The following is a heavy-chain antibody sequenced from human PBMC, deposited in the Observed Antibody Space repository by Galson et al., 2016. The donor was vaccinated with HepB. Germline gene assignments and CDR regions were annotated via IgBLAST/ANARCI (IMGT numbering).Heavy chain of an antibody. D-gene: IGHD3-3*02. Sequence: SLRLSCAASGFTFYSSAMSWVRQAPGKGLEWVSAISASGGVTYYADSGKGRFTISRDNSKNTLYLQMNSLRAEDTAVYYCAKTGNSISGFDYWGHGTLVTVSS. CDR3: AKTGNSISGFDY. J-gene: IGHJ4*01. CDR1: GFTFYSSA. V-gene: IGHV3-23*01. CDR2: ISASGGVT.